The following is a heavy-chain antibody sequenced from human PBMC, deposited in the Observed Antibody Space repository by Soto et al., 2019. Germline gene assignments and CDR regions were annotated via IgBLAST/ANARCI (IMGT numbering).Heavy chain of an antibody. CDR3: AKYRRSNEDGFTLDF. V-gene: IGHV4-59*02. CDR2: IYYTGNT. J-gene: IGHJ4*02. Sequence: KTSETLSLTCSISGGSVSPYYWSWIRQPPGKGLEWIGYIYYTGNTYYSPSLESRLSMSVDTSKNQFSLRLTSVTTADTAVYYCAKYRRSNEDGFTLDFWGQGTLVTVSS. D-gene: IGHD1-1*01. CDR1: GGSVSPYY.